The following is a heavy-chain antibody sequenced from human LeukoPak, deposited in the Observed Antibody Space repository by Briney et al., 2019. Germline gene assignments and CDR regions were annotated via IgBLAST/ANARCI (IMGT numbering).Heavy chain of an antibody. CDR3: ARGNMYSNSWYTYNWFDP. V-gene: IGHV3-7*01. CDR2: IKQDGSEK. CDR1: GFTFSNYW. J-gene: IGHJ5*02. D-gene: IGHD6-13*01. Sequence: GGSLRLSCAASGFTFSNYWMSWVRQAPGKGLEWVANIKQDGSEKYYVDSVKGRFTISRDNAKNSLYLQMNSLRAEDTAVYYCARGNMYSNSWYTYNWFDPWGQGALVTVSS.